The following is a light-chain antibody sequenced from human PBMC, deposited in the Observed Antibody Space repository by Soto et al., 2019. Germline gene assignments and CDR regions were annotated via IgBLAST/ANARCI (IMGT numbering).Light chain of an antibody. J-gene: IGLJ1*01. CDR3: CSLTTSHTYV. Sequence: QSALTQPASVSGSPGQSITISCTGTSSDIGHYDYVSWYQQHPGKAPKLMIYHATYRPSGVSNRYSGSKSGNSASLTISGLQDDDEADYYCCSLTTSHTYVFGGGTKVTVL. CDR1: SSDIGHYDY. V-gene: IGLV2-14*03. CDR2: HAT.